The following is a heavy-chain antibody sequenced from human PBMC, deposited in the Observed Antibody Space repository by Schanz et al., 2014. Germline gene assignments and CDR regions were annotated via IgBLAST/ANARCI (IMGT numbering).Heavy chain of an antibody. V-gene: IGHV3-11*01. Sequence: QVQLVESGGGLVKPGGSLRLSCAASGFIFNDYYMNWIRQAPGKGLEWLSYISRDGTTSYYADSVKGRFTISRDNAKNSLYLEMTSLRGEDTAVYYCARENLNWEAFDFWGQGTMVTVSS. D-gene: IGHD7-27*01. CDR3: ARENLNWEAFDF. CDR2: ISRDGTTS. J-gene: IGHJ3*01. CDR1: GFIFNDYY.